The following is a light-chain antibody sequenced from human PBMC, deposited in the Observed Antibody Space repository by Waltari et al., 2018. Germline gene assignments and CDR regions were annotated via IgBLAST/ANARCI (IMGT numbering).Light chain of an antibody. CDR1: QSVSSS. J-gene: IGKJ2*01. CDR2: DAS. Sequence: EIVLTQSPSTLSLSPGERATLSCRASQSVSSSLAWYQQKPGKAPRPLIYDASKRATGIPARFSGSGSGTDFTLTIGGLEPEDFAVYYCQQRSDWPFTFGQGTKLEI. CDR3: QQRSDWPFT. V-gene: IGKV3-11*01.